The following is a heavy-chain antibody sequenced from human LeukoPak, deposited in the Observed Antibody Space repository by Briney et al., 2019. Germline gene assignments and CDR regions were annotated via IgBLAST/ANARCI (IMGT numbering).Heavy chain of an antibody. V-gene: IGHV4-39*01. CDR3: ARQAPNYYESRWFDP. D-gene: IGHD3-22*01. J-gene: IGHJ5*02. Sequence: SETLSLTCTVSGDSISTSYYWGWIRQPPGKGLEWIGSMHYSGSTYYNPSLKSRVTISVDTSKNQFSLKLSSVTAADTAVYYCARQAPNYYESRWFDPWGQGTLVTVSS. CDR1: GDSISTSYY. CDR2: MHYSGST.